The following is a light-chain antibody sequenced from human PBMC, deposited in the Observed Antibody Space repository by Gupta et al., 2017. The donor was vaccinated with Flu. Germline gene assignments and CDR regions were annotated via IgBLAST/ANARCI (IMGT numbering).Light chain of an antibody. V-gene: IGKV1-39*01. Sequence: PSSLSASVGDRVTITCRTSQSISSNLNWYQQKPGKAPNLLIYAASNLQSGVPSKFSGSGSETDFTLTISSLQPEDFATYYCQQTYSTSWTFGQGTKVEIK. CDR3: QQTYSTSWT. J-gene: IGKJ1*01. CDR1: QSISSN. CDR2: AAS.